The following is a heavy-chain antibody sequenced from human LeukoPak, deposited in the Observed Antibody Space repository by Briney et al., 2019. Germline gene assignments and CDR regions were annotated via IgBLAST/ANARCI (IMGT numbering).Heavy chain of an antibody. V-gene: IGHV1-24*01. CDR1: GYTLTELS. CDR2: FDPEDGET. D-gene: IGHD5-18*01. J-gene: IGHJ4*02. CDR3: ATDRGYSYGYRGDNPFDY. Sequence: ASVKVSCKFSGYTLTELSMHWVRQAPGKGLEWMGGFDPEDGETIYAQKFQGRVTMTEDTSTDTAYMELSSLRSGDTAVYYCATDRGYSYGYRGDNPFDYWGQGTLVTVSS.